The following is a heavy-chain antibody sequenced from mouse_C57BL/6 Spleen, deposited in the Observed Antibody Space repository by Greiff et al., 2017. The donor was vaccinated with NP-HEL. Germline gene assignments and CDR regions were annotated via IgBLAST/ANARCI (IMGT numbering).Heavy chain of an antibody. CDR3: ARSRYYGRSYWYFDV. J-gene: IGHJ1*03. V-gene: IGHV1-54*01. D-gene: IGHD1-1*01. Sequence: VQLQQSGAELVRPGTSVKVSCKASGYAFTNYLIEWVKQRPGQGFEWIGVITPGSGCTNYNEKFKGKAPLTAYKSSSTADMKLRSMTSEDSAVYICARSRYYGRSYWYFDVWGTGTTVTVSS. CDR1: GYAFTNYL. CDR2: ITPGSGCT.